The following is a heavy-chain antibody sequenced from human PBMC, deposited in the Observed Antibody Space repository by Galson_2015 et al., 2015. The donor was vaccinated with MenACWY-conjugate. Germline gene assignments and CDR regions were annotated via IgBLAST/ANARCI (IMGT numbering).Heavy chain of an antibody. CDR2: FIPIIDSS. CDR3: ARDLSLDH. CDR1: GGTFGSFT. J-gene: IGHJ4*02. Sequence: LVKVSCKASGGTFGSFTITWVRQVPGRGLEWMGRFIPIIDSSNYGPKFQGRVTITADKSTNTAYLELFSLRSEDTAVYYCARDLSLDHWGQGTLVTVSS. V-gene: IGHV1-69*08.